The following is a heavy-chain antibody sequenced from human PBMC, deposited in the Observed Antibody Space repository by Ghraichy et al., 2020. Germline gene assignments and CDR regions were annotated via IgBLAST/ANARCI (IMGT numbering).Heavy chain of an antibody. CDR3: AKGPGATRPDHFDY. CDR1: GFTFSSYA. J-gene: IGHJ4*02. V-gene: IGHV3-23*01. Sequence: LSLTCAASGFTFSSYAMSWVRQAPGKGLEWVSAISGSGGSTYYADSVKGRFTISRDNSKNTLYLQMNSLRAEDTAVYYCAKGPGATRPDHFDYWGQGTLVTVSS. CDR2: ISGSGGST. D-gene: IGHD1-26*01.